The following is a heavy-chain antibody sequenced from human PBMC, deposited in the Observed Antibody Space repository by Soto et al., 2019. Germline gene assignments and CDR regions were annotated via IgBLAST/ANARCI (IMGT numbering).Heavy chain of an antibody. J-gene: IGHJ6*02. Sequence: HPGGSLRLSCAASGFTFSSYGMHWVRQAPGKGLEWVAVISYDGSNKYYADSVKGRFTISRDNSKNTLYLQMNSLRAEDTAVYYCAKENYYGSGSYFHGMDGWGQGTTVTVSS. D-gene: IGHD3-10*01. V-gene: IGHV3-30*18. CDR1: GFTFSSYG. CDR2: ISYDGSNK. CDR3: AKENYYGSGSYFHGMDG.